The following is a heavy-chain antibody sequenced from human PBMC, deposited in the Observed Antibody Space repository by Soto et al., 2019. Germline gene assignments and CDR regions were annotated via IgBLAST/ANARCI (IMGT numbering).Heavy chain of an antibody. V-gene: IGHV3-21*01. Sequence: EVQLVESGGGLVKPGRSLRLSCAASGFTFSSYSMNWVRQAPGKGLEWVSSISGTSNFIYYADSIKGRFTISRDNAKNSLYLQMNSLRAEDTAVYYCARDRQTLLATPCWFDSWGQGTLVTVSS. CDR3: ARDRQTLLATPCWFDS. CDR1: GFTFSSYS. CDR2: ISGTSNFI. J-gene: IGHJ5*01. D-gene: IGHD1-1*01.